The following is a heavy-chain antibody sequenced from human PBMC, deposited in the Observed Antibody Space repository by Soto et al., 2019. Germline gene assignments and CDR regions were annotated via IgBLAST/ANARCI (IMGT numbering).Heavy chain of an antibody. J-gene: IGHJ4*02. CDR1: GGTFSSYT. CDR3: ARVYSSGLYVG. D-gene: IGHD6-19*01. CDR2: IIPILGIA. Sequence: QVQLVQSGAEVKKPGSSVKVSCKASGGTFSSYTISWVRQAPGQGLEWMGRIIPILGIANYAQKFQGRVTITADKSTSTAYMELSSLRSEDTAVYYCARVYSSGLYVGWGQGTLVTVSS. V-gene: IGHV1-69*02.